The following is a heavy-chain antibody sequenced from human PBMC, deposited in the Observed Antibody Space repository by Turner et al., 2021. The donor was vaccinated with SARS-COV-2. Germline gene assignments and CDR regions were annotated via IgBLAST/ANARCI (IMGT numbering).Heavy chain of an antibody. D-gene: IGHD3-3*01. J-gene: IGHJ5*02. V-gene: IGHV1-2*02. CDR2: INPKSGDA. Sequence: QVHLVQSGAEVKTPGASVNVSCKTSGHIFTGVYFHWVQQAPGQGLEWRGWINPKSGDAIYGQKFQGRVTMTWDRSISTAYMEMRNLRPDDAAVYYCAREPRSNFGVFISGWFDPWGQGTVVTVSS. CDR3: AREPRSNFGVFISGWFDP. CDR1: GHIFTGVY.